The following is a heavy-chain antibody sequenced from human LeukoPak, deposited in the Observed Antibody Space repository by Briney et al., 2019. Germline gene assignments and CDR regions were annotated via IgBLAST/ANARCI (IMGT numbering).Heavy chain of an antibody. D-gene: IGHD2-15*01. CDR3: ARSILGYCSGGRCQKGGDY. CDR1: GFTFSSYS. V-gene: IGHV3-21*01. Sequence: GGSLRLSCAASGFTFSSYSMNWVRQAPGKGLEWVSSISSSSSYIYYADSVKGRFTISRDNAKNSLYLQMNSLRAEDTAVYYCARSILGYCSGGRCQKGGDYWGQGTLVTVSS. CDR2: ISSSSSYI. J-gene: IGHJ4*02.